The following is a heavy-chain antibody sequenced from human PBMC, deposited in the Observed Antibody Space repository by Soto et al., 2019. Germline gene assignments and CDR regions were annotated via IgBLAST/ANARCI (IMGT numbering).Heavy chain of an antibody. Sequence: PGGSLRLSCAVSGFTFSSYSMNWVRQAPGKGLEWISYISSHSSTLYYADSVKGRFTISRDNAGNSLYLQMNSLRDEDTAVYYCVRDGSGNLYLNWFDPWGQGTLVTVS. CDR2: ISSHSSTL. CDR1: GFTFSSYS. CDR3: VRDGSGNLYLNWFDP. D-gene: IGHD6-19*01. J-gene: IGHJ5*02. V-gene: IGHV3-48*02.